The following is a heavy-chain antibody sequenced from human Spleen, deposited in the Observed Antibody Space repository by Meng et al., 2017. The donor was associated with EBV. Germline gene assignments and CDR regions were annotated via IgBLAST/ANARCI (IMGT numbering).Heavy chain of an antibody. CDR1: GGTLSSYA. CDR2: IIPIFGTA. CDR3: ARPHISGWPTHHYFDL. Sequence: QVQLVQAGAEVKKPGSSVKVSCKVSGGTLSSYAFSWVRQAHGQGLEWMGGIIPIFGTANYAQKIQGRVTITADESSSTVYMELSSLRSEDTAIYYCARPHISGWPTHHYFDLWGPGTLVTVSS. D-gene: IGHD6-19*01. V-gene: IGHV1-69*01. J-gene: IGHJ4*02.